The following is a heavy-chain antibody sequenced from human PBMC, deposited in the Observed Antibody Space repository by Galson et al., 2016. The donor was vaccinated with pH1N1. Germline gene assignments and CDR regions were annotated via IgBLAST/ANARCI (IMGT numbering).Heavy chain of an antibody. J-gene: IGHJ1*01. Sequence: FLRLSSAASGFTFDDYAMHWVRQAPGKGLEWVSGISWNSGSIGYADSVKGRFTISRDNAKNSLYLQMNSLRAEDTALYYCAKLDGYNWGYFQHWGQGTLVTVSS. CDR2: ISWNSGSI. D-gene: IGHD5-24*01. V-gene: IGHV3-9*01. CDR3: AKLDGYNWGYFQH. CDR1: GFTFDDYA.